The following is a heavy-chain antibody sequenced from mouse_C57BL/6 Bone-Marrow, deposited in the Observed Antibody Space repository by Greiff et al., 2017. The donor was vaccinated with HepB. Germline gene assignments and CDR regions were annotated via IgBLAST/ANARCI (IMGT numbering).Heavy chain of an antibody. Sequence: EVQLLESGGGLVQPGGSMKLSCVASGFTFSNYWMNWVRQSPEKGLEWVAQIRLKSDNYATHYAESVKGRFTISRDDSKSSVYLQMNNLRAEDTGIYYCTERWLLRTLYYFDYWGQGTTLTVSS. CDR1: GFTFSNYW. V-gene: IGHV6-3*01. CDR2: IRLKSDNYAT. CDR3: TERWLLRTLYYFDY. J-gene: IGHJ2*01. D-gene: IGHD2-3*01.